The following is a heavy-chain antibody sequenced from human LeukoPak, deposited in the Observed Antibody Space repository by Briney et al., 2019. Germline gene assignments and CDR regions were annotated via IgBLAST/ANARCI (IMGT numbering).Heavy chain of an antibody. CDR2: INTNTGNP. V-gene: IGHV7-4-1*02. Sequence: RASVKVSCKASGYTFTSYAMNWVRQAPGQGLEWMGWINTNTGNPTYAQGFTGRFVFSLDTSVSTAYLQISSLKAEDIAVYYCARGTYDSSSNFDYWAREPWSPSPQ. CDR1: GYTFTSYA. J-gene: IGHJ4*02. D-gene: IGHD3-22*01. CDR3: ARGTYDSSSNFDY.